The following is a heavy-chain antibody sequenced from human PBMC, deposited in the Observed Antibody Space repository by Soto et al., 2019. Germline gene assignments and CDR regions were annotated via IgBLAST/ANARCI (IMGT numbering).Heavy chain of an antibody. CDR1: GFSFSSYA. D-gene: IGHD3-10*01. CDR2: IGASGGST. V-gene: IGHV3-23*01. Sequence: EVQLLQSGGGLVQSGGSLRLSCASSGFSFSSYAMSWVRQAPGKGLEWVSGIGASGGSTYYTDSVKGRFTIARDSSKNTVYLQMNILRAEDTAVYFCAKDLGFSAPTAFDYWGLGTQVTVSS. J-gene: IGHJ4*02. CDR3: AKDLGFSAPTAFDY.